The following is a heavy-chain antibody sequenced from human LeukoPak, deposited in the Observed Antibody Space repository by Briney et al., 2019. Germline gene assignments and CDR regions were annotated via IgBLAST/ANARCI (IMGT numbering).Heavy chain of an antibody. CDR3: ARHVSIDFWSGYSYWYFDL. CDR2: IYYSGST. J-gene: IGHJ2*01. V-gene: IGHV4-39*01. CDR1: GGSISSSSYY. Sequence: PSETLSLTCTVSGGSISSSSYYWGWIRQPPGKGLEWIGSIYYSGSTYYNPSLKSRVTISVDTSKNQFSLKLSSVTAADTAVYYCARHVSIDFWSGYSYWYFDLWGRGTLVTVSS. D-gene: IGHD3-3*01.